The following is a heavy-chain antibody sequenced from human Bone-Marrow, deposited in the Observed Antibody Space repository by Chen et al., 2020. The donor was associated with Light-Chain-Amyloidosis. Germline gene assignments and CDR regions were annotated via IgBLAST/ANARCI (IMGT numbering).Heavy chain of an antibody. CDR2: INPNRGGT. D-gene: IGHD4-17*01. J-gene: IGHJ6*02. Sequence: QVQLVQSGAEVKKPGASVKVSCKASGYTFTGYYMHWVRQAPGQGLEWMGWINPNRGGTNYAQKVQGWVTMTRDTYISTAYMELSRLRADDTAVYYCAREEVTTSFYYYGMDVWGQGTTVTVSS. CDR1: GYTFTGYY. CDR3: AREEVTTSFYYYGMDV. V-gene: IGHV1-2*04.